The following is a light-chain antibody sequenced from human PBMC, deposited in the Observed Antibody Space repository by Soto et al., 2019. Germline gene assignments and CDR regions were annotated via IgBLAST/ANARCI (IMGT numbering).Light chain of an antibody. CDR1: QSVSTSK. CDR2: GAS. V-gene: IGKV3-20*01. Sequence: ELVLAPSPGTLSLSPGERSTLSCRASQSVSTSKLAWYQQRLGQAPRLLIYGASSGATGIPDRFSGSGSGTDFTLTISRLEPEDFAIYYCQQYGGVPYTFGQGTKVDIK. CDR3: QQYGGVPYT. J-gene: IGKJ2*01.